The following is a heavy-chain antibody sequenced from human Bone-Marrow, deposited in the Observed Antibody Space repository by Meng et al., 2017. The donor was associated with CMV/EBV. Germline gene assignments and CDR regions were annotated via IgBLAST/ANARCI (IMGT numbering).Heavy chain of an antibody. CDR1: GFTVSSNY. J-gene: IGHJ6*02. CDR2: IYSGGST. V-gene: IGHV3-66*02. CDR3: ARTRLGYCSGGSCYGSSRYYGMDF. Sequence: GESLKISCAASGFTVSSNYMSWVRQAPGKGLEWVSVIYSGGSTYYADSVKGRFTISRDNSKNTLYLQMNSLRAEDTAVYYCARTRLGYCSGGSCYGSSRYYGMDFWGQGTTVTVSS. D-gene: IGHD2-15*01.